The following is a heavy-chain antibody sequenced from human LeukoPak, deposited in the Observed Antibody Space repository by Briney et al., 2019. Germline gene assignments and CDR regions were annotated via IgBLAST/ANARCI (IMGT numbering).Heavy chain of an antibody. D-gene: IGHD1-26*01. Sequence: PSETLSLTCAVYGGSFSGYYWSWIRQPPGKGLEWIGEINHSGSTNYNPSLKSRVTISVDTSKNRFSLKLSSVTAADTAVYYCARSGDYYYMDVWGKGTTVTVSS. J-gene: IGHJ6*03. CDR1: GGSFSGYY. CDR3: ARSGDYYYMDV. CDR2: INHSGST. V-gene: IGHV4-34*01.